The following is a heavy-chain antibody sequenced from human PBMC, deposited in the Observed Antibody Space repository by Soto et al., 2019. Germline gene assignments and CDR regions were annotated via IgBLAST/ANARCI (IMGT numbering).Heavy chain of an antibody. Sequence: PGGSLRLSCAVSGFTVGSNYMSWVRQPPGQGLEWVSILYNDGTKYYADSVKGRFTISRDDSKNTLYLQMNSLRVEDTGTYYCARTNPPTAIFGVVINPYLDYWGQGTLVTVSS. CDR3: ARTNPPTAIFGVVINPYLDY. CDR1: GFTVGSNY. CDR2: LYNDGTK. J-gene: IGHJ4*02. D-gene: IGHD3-3*01. V-gene: IGHV3-66*01.